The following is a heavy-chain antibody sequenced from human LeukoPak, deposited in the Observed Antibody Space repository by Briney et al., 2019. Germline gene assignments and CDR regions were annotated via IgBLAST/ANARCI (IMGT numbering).Heavy chain of an antibody. CDR2: INSGSSTI. Sequence: GGSLRLSCAASGFTFSRNSMNWVRQAPGKGLEWVSFINSGSSTIYYADSVKGRFTISRDNAKNSLYLQMNSLRAEDTAVYYCARHRFVVGATDAFDIWGQGTMVTVSS. V-gene: IGHV3-48*01. CDR3: ARHRFVVGATDAFDI. D-gene: IGHD1-26*01. CDR1: GFTFSRNS. J-gene: IGHJ3*02.